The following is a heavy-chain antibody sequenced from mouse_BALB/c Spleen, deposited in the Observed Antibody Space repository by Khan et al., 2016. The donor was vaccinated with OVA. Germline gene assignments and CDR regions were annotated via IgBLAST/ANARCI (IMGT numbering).Heavy chain of an antibody. J-gene: IGHJ4*01. V-gene: IGHV2-6-1*01. CDR3: ARQPYYHYYIMDH. Sequence: QVQLKESGPGLVAPSQILSIICTISGVSLTNYGVHWVRQPPGKGLEWLVVIWSDGSTTYNSALKSRLSISKDNSKSQVFLKMNSLQTDDTAMYYCARQPYYHYYIMDHWGQGTSVTVSS. CDR2: IWSDGST. CDR1: GVSLTNYG. D-gene: IGHD2-10*01.